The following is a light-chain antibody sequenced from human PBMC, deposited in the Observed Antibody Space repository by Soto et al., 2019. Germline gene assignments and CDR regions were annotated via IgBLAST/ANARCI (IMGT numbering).Light chain of an antibody. CDR1: SGHSNYA. CDR3: QTWGTGIQV. J-gene: IGLJ2*01. Sequence: QPVLTQSPSASASLGASVRLTCTLSSGHSNYAIAWHQQQPEKGPRYLMKLNGDGSHSKGDGIPDRFSGSSSGAERYLAISSLQSEDEADYYCQTWGTGIQVFGGGTKVTVL. CDR2: LNGDGSH. V-gene: IGLV4-69*01.